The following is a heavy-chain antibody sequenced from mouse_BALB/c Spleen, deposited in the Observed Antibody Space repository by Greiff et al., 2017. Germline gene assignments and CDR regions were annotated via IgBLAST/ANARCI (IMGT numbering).Heavy chain of an antibody. D-gene: IGHD2-1*01. J-gene: IGHJ4*01. V-gene: IGHV5-12-1*01. CDR2: ISSGGGST. Sequence: EVQRVESGGGLVKPGGSLKLSCAASGFAFSSYDMSWVRQTPEKRLEWVAYISSGGGSTYYPDTVKGRFTISRDNARNILYLQMSSLRSEDTAMYYCARGDGNLRRAMDYWGQGTSVTVSS. CDR3: ARGDGNLRRAMDY. CDR1: GFAFSSYD.